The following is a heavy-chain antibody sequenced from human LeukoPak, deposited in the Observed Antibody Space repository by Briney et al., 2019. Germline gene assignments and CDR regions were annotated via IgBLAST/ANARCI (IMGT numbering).Heavy chain of an antibody. D-gene: IGHD3-10*01. CDR2: IYYSGST. CDR3: ARGVLGRAFDI. V-gene: IGHV4-61*01. CDR1: GGPVSSGSYY. Sequence: SETLSLTCTVSGGPVSSGSYYWSWIRQPPGKGLEWIGYIYYSGSTNYNPSLKSRVTISVDTSKNQFSLKLSSVTAADTAVYYGARGVLGRAFDIWGQGTMVTVSS. J-gene: IGHJ3*02.